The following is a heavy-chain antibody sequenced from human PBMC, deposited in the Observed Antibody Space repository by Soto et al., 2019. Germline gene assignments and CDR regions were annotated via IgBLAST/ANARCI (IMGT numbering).Heavy chain of an antibody. CDR2: ISGSGGST. D-gene: IGHD1-7*01. V-gene: IGHV3-23*01. Sequence: GGSLRLSCAASGFTFSSYAMIWVRQAPGKGLEWVSAISGSGGSTYYADSVKGRFTISRDNSKNTLYLQMNSLRAEDAAVYYCATETLNWNYVPPPDYWGQGTLVTVSS. J-gene: IGHJ4*02. CDR3: ATETLNWNYVPPPDY. CDR1: GFTFSSYA.